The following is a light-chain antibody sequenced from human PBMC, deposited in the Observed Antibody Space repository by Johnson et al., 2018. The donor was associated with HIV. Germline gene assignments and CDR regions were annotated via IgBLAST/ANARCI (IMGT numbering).Light chain of an antibody. CDR1: SSNIGNNY. CDR2: DNN. Sequence: HSVLTQPPSVSAAPGQKVTISCSGSSSNIGNNYVSWYQQLPGTAPKLLIYDNNERPSGIPDRFSGSTSGTSATLGITGLQTGDEADYYCGTWDTSLSAGGVFGTGTKVTVL. V-gene: IGLV1-51*01. CDR3: GTWDTSLSAGGV. J-gene: IGLJ1*01.